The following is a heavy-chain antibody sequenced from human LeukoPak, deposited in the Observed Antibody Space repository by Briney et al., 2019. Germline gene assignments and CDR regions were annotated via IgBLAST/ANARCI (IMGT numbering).Heavy chain of an antibody. D-gene: IGHD5-12*01. CDR2: ISSSGSYI. J-gene: IGHJ4*02. Sequence: PGGSLRLSCAASGFTFSGYSINWVRQAPGKGLEWVSSISSSGSYIYYADSVKGQFTISRDNAKNSLYLQMNSLRAEDTAVYYCARVGLYSGYGIDYWGQGTLVTVSS. V-gene: IGHV3-21*01. CDR3: ARVGLYSGYGIDY. CDR1: GFTFSGYS.